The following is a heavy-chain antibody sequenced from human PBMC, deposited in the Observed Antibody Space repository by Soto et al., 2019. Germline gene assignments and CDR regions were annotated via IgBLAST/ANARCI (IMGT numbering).Heavy chain of an antibody. CDR2: IGSSSSYT. Sequence: QVQLVESGGGLVKPGGSLRLSCAASGFTFSDYYMSWIRQAPGKGLEWVSYIGSSSSYTNYADSVKGRFTISRDNAKNSLYLQMNSLRAEDTAVYYCAIDADILTGSDAFDIWGQGTMVTVSS. D-gene: IGHD3-9*01. CDR3: AIDADILTGSDAFDI. V-gene: IGHV3-11*05. CDR1: GFTFSDYY. J-gene: IGHJ3*02.